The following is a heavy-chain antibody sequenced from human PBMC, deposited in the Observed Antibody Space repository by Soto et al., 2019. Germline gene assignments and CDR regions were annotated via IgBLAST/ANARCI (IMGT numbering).Heavy chain of an antibody. Sequence: ETLRLSCAASGFTFSSYAMSWVRQAPGKGLEWVSAISGSGGSTYYADSVKGRFTISRDNSKNTLYLQMNSLRAEDTAVYYCAKDRVPATLDYWGQGTLVTVSS. J-gene: IGHJ4*02. CDR1: GFTFSSYA. V-gene: IGHV3-23*01. D-gene: IGHD2-2*01. CDR3: AKDRVPATLDY. CDR2: ISGSGGST.